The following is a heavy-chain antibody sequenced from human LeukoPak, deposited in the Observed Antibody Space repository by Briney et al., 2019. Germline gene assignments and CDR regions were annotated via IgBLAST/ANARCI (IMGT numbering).Heavy chain of an antibody. D-gene: IGHD2-15*01. J-gene: IGHJ6*03. CDR2: IWYDGSNK. CDR1: GFTFSSYG. CDR3: AKEYCSGGSCSHLYYYYYYMDV. V-gene: IGHV3-33*06. Sequence: VRSLRLSCAASGFTFSSYGMHWVRQAPGKGLEWVAVIWYDGSNKYYADSVKGRFTISRDNSKNTLYLQMNSLRAEDTAVYYCAKEYCSGGSCSHLYYYYYYMDVWGKGTTVTVSS.